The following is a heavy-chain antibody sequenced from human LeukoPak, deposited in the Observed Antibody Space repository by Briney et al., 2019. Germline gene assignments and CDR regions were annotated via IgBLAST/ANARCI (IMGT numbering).Heavy chain of an antibody. J-gene: IGHJ6*04. V-gene: IGHV3-21*01. Sequence: GGPLRLSCAASGFTFTSYSMNWVRQAPGKVLEWVSSISSSSSYIYYADSVKGRLTISRDNAKDSLYLQMNSLRAEDTAVYYCARDNCDFSGSYWICSYGTDVWGKGTTVTVSS. CDR3: ARDNCDFSGSYWICSYGTDV. CDR2: ISSSSSYI. D-gene: IGHD3-10*01. CDR1: GFTFTSYS.